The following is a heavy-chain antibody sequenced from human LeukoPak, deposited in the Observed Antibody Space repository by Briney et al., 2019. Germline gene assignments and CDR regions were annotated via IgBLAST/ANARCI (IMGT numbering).Heavy chain of an antibody. V-gene: IGHV4-34*01. CDR1: GGSFSGYY. Sequence: SETLSLTCAVYGGSFSGYYWSWIRQPPGKGLEWIGEINHSGSTNYNPSLKSRVTISVDTSKNQFSLKLSSVTAADTAVYYCARQHYGSFDYWGQGTLVTVSS. J-gene: IGHJ4*02. D-gene: IGHD3-10*01. CDR3: ARQHYGSFDY. CDR2: INHSGST.